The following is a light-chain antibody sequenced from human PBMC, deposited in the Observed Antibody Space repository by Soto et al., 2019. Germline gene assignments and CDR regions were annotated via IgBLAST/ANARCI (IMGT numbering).Light chain of an antibody. V-gene: IGKV3-20*01. CDR1: QSVSSSY. J-gene: IGKJ2*01. Sequence: EIVLTQSPGTLSLSPGERATLSCRASQSVSSSYLAWYQQKPGQAPRLLIYGASSRATGIPDRFSGSGSGTDFTLTISTLEPEDFAVYYCQQDGSSPYTFGQGTKLESK. CDR3: QQDGSSPYT. CDR2: GAS.